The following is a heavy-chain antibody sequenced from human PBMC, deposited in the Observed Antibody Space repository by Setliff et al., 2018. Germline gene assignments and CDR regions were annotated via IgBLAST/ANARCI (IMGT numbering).Heavy chain of an antibody. CDR3: ARAHSGSDFHDPFDI. Sequence: GASVKVSCKAPGYSFTSNDINWVRQATGQGPEWMGWLNPSSGNTGYAPKFQGRVTITRSTSLSTAYMELSSLRSEDTAIYYCARAHSGSDFHDPFDIWGQGTMVT. D-gene: IGHD1-26*01. J-gene: IGHJ3*02. CDR1: GYSFTSND. CDR2: LNPSSGNT. V-gene: IGHV1-8*03.